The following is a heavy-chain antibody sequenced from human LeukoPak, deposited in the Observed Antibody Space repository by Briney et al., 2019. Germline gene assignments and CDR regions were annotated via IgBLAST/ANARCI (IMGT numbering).Heavy chain of an antibody. CDR2: ISGSGGST. V-gene: IGHV3-23*01. CDR3: AKDVSRSIAVTLGY. CDR1: GFTFSSYA. J-gene: IGHJ4*02. D-gene: IGHD6-19*01. Sequence: GGSLRLSCAASGFTFSSYAMSWVRQAPGKGLEWDSAISGSGGSTYYADSVKGRFTISRDNSKNTLYLQMNSLRAEDTAVYYCAKDVSRSIAVTLGYWGQGTLVTVSS.